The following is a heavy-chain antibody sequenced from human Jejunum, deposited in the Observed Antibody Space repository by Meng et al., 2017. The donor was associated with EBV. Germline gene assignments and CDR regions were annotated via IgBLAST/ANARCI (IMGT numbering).Heavy chain of an antibody. Sequence: EVQLVESGGGVVKPGVSLRLSCAGSGFTFSNAWMSWVRQSPGKGLEWIARIKSKTQGGTTDYAASVKGRFTVSRDDSENTVYLQMNSLTTEDTAMYYCVSAWVDPWGQGTLVTVSS. J-gene: IGHJ5*02. CDR2: IKSKTQGGTT. V-gene: IGHV3-15*01. CDR1: GFTFSNAW. CDR3: VSAWVDP.